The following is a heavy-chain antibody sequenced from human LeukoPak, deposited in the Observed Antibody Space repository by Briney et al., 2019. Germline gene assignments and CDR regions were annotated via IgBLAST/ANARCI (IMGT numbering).Heavy chain of an antibody. Sequence: PSGTLSLTCAVYGGSFSVYYWTWIRQPPGKGLECIGEINHSGSTNFNPSLKSRVTISVDTSKNQFSLKLSSVTAADTAVYYCARSSSEYCSTTSCFWPNWGQGTPVTVSS. CDR3: ARSSSEYCSTTSCFWPN. CDR1: GGSFSVYY. CDR2: INHSGST. D-gene: IGHD2-2*01. V-gene: IGHV4-34*01. J-gene: IGHJ4*02.